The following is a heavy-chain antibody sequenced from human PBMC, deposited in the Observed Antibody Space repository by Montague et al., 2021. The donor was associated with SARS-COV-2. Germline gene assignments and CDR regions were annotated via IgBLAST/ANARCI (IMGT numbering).Heavy chain of an antibody. CDR3: ARGNRIAVAGTGFGY. D-gene: IGHD6-19*01. CDR2: IYYSGST. CDR1: GGSISTSPYF. Sequence: SETLSLTCTVSGGSISTSPYFWGWIRQPPGKGLERIGSIYYSGSTYYNPSLKSRVAISIDTSENQFSLKLSSVTAADTAVYYCARGNRIAVAGTGFGYWGQGTLVTVSS. J-gene: IGHJ4*02. V-gene: IGHV4-39*07.